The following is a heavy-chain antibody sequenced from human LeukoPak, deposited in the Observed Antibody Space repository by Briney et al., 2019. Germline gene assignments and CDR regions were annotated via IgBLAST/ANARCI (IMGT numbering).Heavy chain of an antibody. D-gene: IGHD3/OR15-3a*01. CDR1: GFTLSTYA. CDR2: ISYDGSNK. Sequence: GGSLRLSCAASGFTLSTYAMHWVRQASGKGLEWVAVISYDGSNKYYADSVKGRFTISRDNSKNTLFLQMNSLRAEDSAVYYCAREDYYFDYWGQGTLVTVSS. CDR3: AREDYYFDY. V-gene: IGHV3-30*04. J-gene: IGHJ4*02.